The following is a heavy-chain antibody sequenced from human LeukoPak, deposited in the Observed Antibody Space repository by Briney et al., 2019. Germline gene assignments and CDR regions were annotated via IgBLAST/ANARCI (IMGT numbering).Heavy chain of an antibody. Sequence: GASVKVSCKASGYTFTSYGISWVRQAPGQGLEWMGWISAYNGNTNYAQKLQGRVTMTTDTSTSTAYMELRSLRSDDTAVYYCARGSYYYDSSGGNRDAFDIWGQGTMVTVSS. D-gene: IGHD3-22*01. CDR3: ARGSYYYDSSGGNRDAFDI. V-gene: IGHV1-18*01. J-gene: IGHJ3*02. CDR2: ISAYNGNT. CDR1: GYTFTSYG.